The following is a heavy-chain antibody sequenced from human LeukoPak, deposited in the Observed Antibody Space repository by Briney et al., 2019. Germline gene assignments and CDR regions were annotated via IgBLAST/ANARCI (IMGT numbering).Heavy chain of an antibody. CDR3: ARAFTIVVVPFHY. J-gene: IGHJ4*02. V-gene: IGHV4-59*08. CDR1: GGSISSYY. Sequence: SETLSLTCTVSGGSISSYYWSWIRQPPGKGLEWIGYIYYSGSTNYNPSLKSRVTISVDTSKNQFSLKLSSVTAADTAVYYCARAFTIVVVPFHYWGQGTLVTVSS. D-gene: IGHD3-22*01. CDR2: IYYSGST.